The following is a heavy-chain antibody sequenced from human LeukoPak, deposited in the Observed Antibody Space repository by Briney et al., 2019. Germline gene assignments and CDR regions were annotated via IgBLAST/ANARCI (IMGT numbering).Heavy chain of an antibody. CDR2: ISSSSSYI. Sequence: PGGSLRLSCAASGFTFSSYSMNWVRQAPGKGLEWVSSISSSSSYIYYADSVKGRFTISRDNAKNSLYLQMNSLRAEDTAVYYCARDEVAYCSGGSCHSTWFDHWGQGTLVTVSS. CDR1: GFTFSSYS. D-gene: IGHD2-15*01. CDR3: ARDEVAYCSGGSCHSTWFDH. V-gene: IGHV3-21*06. J-gene: IGHJ5*02.